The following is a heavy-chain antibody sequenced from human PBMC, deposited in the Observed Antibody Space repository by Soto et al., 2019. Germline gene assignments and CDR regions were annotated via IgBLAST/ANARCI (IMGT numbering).Heavy chain of an antibody. CDR3: ARTFDTITYYFDY. CDR2: ISFDGNSL. V-gene: IGHV3-30-3*01. Sequence: GGSLRLSCAASQFSFRSYAMHWIRQSPGKGLEWVAVISFDGNSLHYADSVRDRFTISRDNSKNTLYLQMNNLRPEDTAVYYCARTFDTITYYFDYWGQGTVDTV. CDR1: QFSFRSYA. D-gene: IGHD3-9*01. J-gene: IGHJ4*02.